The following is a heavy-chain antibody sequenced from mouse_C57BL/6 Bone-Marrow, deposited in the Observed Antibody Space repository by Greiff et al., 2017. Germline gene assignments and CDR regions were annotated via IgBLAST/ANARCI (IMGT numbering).Heavy chain of an antibody. Sequence: LVESGAELVRPGASVTLSCKASGYTFTDYAMHWVKQTPVHGLEWIGAIDPETGGTAYNQKFKGKAILTADKSSSTAYMELRSLTSEDSAVYYCSDYYGSSYGFAYWGQGTLVTVSA. V-gene: IGHV1-15*01. D-gene: IGHD1-1*01. J-gene: IGHJ3*01. CDR3: SDYYGSSYGFAY. CDR2: IDPETGGT. CDR1: GYTFTDYA.